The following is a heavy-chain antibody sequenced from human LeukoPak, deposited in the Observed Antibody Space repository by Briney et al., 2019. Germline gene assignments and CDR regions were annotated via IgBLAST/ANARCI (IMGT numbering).Heavy chain of an antibody. CDR2: ISSSGSTI. D-gene: IGHD3-22*01. CDR1: GFTFSDYY. J-gene: IGHJ4*02. CDR3: ARVRRVQYYYDNSYPGYFDY. V-gene: IGHV3-11*01. Sequence: GGSLRLSCAASGFTFSDYYMSWIRQAPGKGLEWVSYISSSGSTIYYADSVKGRFTISRDNAKNSLYLQMNSLRAEDTAVYYCARVRRVQYYYDNSYPGYFDYWGQGSLVTVSS.